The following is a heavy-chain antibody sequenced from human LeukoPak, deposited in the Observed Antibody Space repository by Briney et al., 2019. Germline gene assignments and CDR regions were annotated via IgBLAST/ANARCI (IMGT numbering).Heavy chain of an antibody. V-gene: IGHV3-9*03. Sequence: VRSLRLSCAASGFTFEDFAMHWVRKTPGKGLEWVSGISWYSDNIGYAVSVMGRFTISRDNAKNTLYLEMNSLRPEDMGLYYCAKASNIASPYSHIDVWGKGTTVAVSS. J-gene: IGHJ6*03. CDR2: ISWYSDNI. CDR1: GFTFEDFA. D-gene: IGHD2-21*01. CDR3: AKASNIASPYSHIDV.